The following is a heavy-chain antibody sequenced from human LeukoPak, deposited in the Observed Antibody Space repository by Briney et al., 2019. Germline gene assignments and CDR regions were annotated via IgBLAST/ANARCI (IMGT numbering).Heavy chain of an antibody. CDR3: ARHDYLGF. CDR2: IYSGGTT. J-gene: IGHJ4*02. V-gene: IGHV3-53*01. CDR1: GFTINRDH. Sequence: GGSLRLSCAASGFTINRDHMCWVRQAPGKGLEWVALIYSGGTTAYTDSVKGRLTISRDISKSTVYLQTNSLRVDDTAVYYCARHDYLGFWGQGTLVTVSS.